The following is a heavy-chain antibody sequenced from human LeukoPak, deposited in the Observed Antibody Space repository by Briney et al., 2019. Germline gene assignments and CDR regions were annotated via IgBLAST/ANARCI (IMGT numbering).Heavy chain of an antibody. CDR3: ARDKVGSSSSPPGGDWFDP. V-gene: IGHV4-39*07. Sequence: PSETLSLTCTVSGGSISSNNYYWGWIRQPPGRGLEWIANIYYNGNTYYNSSLKSRVTISVDTSKNQFSLKLSSVTAADTAVYYCARDKVGSSSSPPGGDWFDPWGQGTLVTVSS. J-gene: IGHJ5*02. CDR2: IYYNGNT. D-gene: IGHD6-6*01. CDR1: GGSISSNNYY.